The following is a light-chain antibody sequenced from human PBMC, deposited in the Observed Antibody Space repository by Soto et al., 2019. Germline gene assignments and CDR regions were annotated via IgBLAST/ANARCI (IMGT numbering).Light chain of an antibody. J-gene: IGKJ2*01. CDR1: QSINSN. CDR2: GAS. Sequence: EIVMTQSPATLSVPPGERATLSCRASQSINSNLAWYQQKPGQAPRLLIYGASTRATGIPARFSGSGSGTEFTLTISSLQSEDFAVYYCQHYNNWPPYTFGQGTKLEIK. CDR3: QHYNNWPPYT. V-gene: IGKV3-15*01.